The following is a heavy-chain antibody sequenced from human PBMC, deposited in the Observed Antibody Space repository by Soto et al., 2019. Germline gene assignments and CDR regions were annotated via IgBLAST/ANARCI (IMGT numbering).Heavy chain of an antibody. J-gene: IGHJ4*02. CDR1: GYTFTGYY. D-gene: IGHD3-10*01. CDR3: ARSTMVRGVLYYVDY. CDR2: INPNSGGT. Sequence: QVQLVQSGAEVKKPGASVKVSCKASGYTFTGYYMHWVRQAPGQGLEWMGWINPNSGGTNYAQKFQGWVTMTRDTYISTAYMELSRLRSDDTAVYYCARSTMVRGVLYYVDYWGQGTLVTASS. V-gene: IGHV1-2*04.